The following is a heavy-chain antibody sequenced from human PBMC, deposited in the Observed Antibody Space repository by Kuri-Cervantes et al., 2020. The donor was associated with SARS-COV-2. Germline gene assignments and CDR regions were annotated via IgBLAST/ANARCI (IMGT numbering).Heavy chain of an antibody. CDR2: ISHSGST. D-gene: IGHD3-3*01. CDR3: ALSVWSGYHFDY. Sequence: GSLRLSCTVSGYFISSGSYWGWIRQPPGKGLEWIGSISHSGSTNYNPSLKSRVTISVDTSKNQFSLKLSSVTAADTAVYFCALSVWSGYHFDYWGQGTLVTVSS. CDR1: GYFISSGSY. V-gene: IGHV4-38-2*02. J-gene: IGHJ4*02.